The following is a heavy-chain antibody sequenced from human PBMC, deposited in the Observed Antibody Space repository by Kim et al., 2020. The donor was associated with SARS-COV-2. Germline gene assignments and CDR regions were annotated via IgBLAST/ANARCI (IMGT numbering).Heavy chain of an antibody. J-gene: IGHJ4*02. CDR2: IWYDGSNK. CDR3: AKASITIFGVVRENPFDY. Sequence: GGSLRLSCAASGFTFSSYAMHWVRQAPGKGLEWVAVIWYDGSNKYYADSVKGRFTISRDNSKNTLYLQMNSLRAEDTAVYYCAKASITIFGVVRENPFDYWGQGTLVTVSS. V-gene: IGHV3-33*06. CDR1: GFTFSSYA. D-gene: IGHD3-3*01.